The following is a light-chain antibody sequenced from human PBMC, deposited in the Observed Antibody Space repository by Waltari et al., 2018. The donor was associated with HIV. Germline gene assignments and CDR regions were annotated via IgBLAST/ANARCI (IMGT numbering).Light chain of an antibody. Sequence: QSALTQPASVSGSPGQSITISCTGTSRDVGGYNYVSWYQQHPGKAPKLMIYGVSNRPSGVSNRFSGSKSGNTASLIISGLQAEDEADYYCSSYTSSSTLIVFGGGTKLTVL. CDR3: SSYTSSSTLIV. CDR2: GVS. CDR1: SRDVGGYNY. V-gene: IGLV2-14*01. J-gene: IGLJ2*01.